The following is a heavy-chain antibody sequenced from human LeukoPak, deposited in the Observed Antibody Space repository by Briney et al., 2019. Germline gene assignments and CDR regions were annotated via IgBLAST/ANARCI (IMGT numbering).Heavy chain of an antibody. V-gene: IGHV3-23*01. D-gene: IGHD3-3*01. Sequence: PGGSLRLSCAASGFTFSSYAMSWVRQAPGKGLEWVSAISGSGGSTYYADSVKGRFTISRDNSKNTLYLQMNSLRAEDTAVYYCAKKGAHYDFWSGYYTHLDYWGQGTLVTVSS. CDR2: ISGSGGST. J-gene: IGHJ4*02. CDR3: AKKGAHYDFWSGYYTHLDY. CDR1: GFTFSSYA.